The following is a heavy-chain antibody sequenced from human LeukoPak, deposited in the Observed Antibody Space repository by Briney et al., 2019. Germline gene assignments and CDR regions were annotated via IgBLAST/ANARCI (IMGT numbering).Heavy chain of an antibody. CDR2: VSGSGTTR. CDR3: AKRSSTSCYEH. D-gene: IGHD5-12*01. Sequence: PGGSLRLSCAASGFTFGDYAMNWVRQAPGQGLEWVSGVSGSGTTRYYADSVKGRFTISRDNSRNTLYLQKNELRSQGTGVNFCAKRSSTSCYEHWGQGTLVTVSS. CDR1: GFTFGDYA. J-gene: IGHJ4*02. V-gene: IGHV3-23*01.